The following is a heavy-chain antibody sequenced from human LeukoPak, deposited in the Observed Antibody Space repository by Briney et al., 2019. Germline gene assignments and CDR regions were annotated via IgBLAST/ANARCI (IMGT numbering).Heavy chain of an antibody. D-gene: IGHD6-19*01. J-gene: IGHJ4*02. CDR3: ARGSGWYYFDY. CDR1: GYTFTGYY. Sequence: ASVKVSCKASGYTFTGYYMHWVRQAPGQGLEWMGIINPSGGSTSYAQKFQGRVTMTRDMSTSTVYMELSSLRSEDTAVCYCARGSGWYYFDYWGQGTLVTVSS. V-gene: IGHV1-46*01. CDR2: INPSGGST.